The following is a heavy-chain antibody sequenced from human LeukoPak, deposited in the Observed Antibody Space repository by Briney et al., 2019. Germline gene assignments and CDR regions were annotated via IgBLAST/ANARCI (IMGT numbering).Heavy chain of an antibody. J-gene: IGHJ4*02. CDR1: GGSVSSGSYY. CDR2: VNYTGST. V-gene: IGHV4-61*01. Sequence: PLETLSLTCTVSGGSVSSGSYYWSWIRQPPGKGLEWIGFVNYTGSTTYNPSLKSRVTISVDTSKNQFSLQLSSVTAADTAVYYCARMYSGYFDYWGQGSLVTVSS. D-gene: IGHD1-26*01. CDR3: ARMYSGYFDY.